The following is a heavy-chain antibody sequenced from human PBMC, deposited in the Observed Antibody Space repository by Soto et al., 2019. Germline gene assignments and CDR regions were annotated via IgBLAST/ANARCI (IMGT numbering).Heavy chain of an antibody. V-gene: IGHV3-73*01. J-gene: IGHJ5*02. D-gene: IGHD3-9*01. Sequence: PGGSLILSCAASGFTFSGSAMHWVRQASGKGLEWVGRIRSKANSYATSYAASVKGRFTISRDDSKNTAYLQMNSLKAEDTAVYYCTRRDHDFLTGPISFDPWGQGTLVTVSS. CDR2: IRSKANSYAT. CDR3: TRRDHDFLTGPISFDP. CDR1: GFTFSGSA.